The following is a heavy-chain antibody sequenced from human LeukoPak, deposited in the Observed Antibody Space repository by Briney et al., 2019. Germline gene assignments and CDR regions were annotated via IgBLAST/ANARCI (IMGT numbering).Heavy chain of an antibody. V-gene: IGHV1-2*02. CDR1: GYIFTGYY. CDR2: VNRNSGGT. D-gene: IGHD3-3*01. J-gene: IGHJ3*02. CDR3: ARVDGGITIFGVVSHDAFDI. Sequence: ASVKVSCKASGYIFTGYYMHWVRQAPGQGLEWMGWVNRNSGGTNYAQKFQGRVTMTRDTSISTAYMELSRLRSDDTAVYYCARVDGGITIFGVVSHDAFDIWGQGTMVTVSS.